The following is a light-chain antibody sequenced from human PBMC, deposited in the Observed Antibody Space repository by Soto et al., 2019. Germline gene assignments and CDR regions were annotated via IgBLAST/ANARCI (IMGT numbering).Light chain of an antibody. CDR2: DVS. CDR3: ISYTSSSPDV. Sequence: QSALTQPASVSGSPGQSITISCTGTSSDVGGYNYVSWYQHHPGKAPKLIIFDVSNRPSGISNRFSGSKSGNTASLTISGLQAEDEADYYCISYTSSSPDVFGTGTQLTVL. CDR1: SSDVGGYNY. J-gene: IGLJ1*01. V-gene: IGLV2-14*03.